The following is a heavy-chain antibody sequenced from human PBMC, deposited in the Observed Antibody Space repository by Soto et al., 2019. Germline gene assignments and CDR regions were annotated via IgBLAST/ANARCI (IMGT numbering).Heavy chain of an antibody. D-gene: IGHD2-15*01. J-gene: IGHJ4*02. CDR1: GFIFSEST. CDR2: VSTSGRST. V-gene: IGHV3-64D*06. Sequence: EVQLVESGGGLVQPGGSLRLSCSASGFIFSESTIYWVRQVPGKGLEAISAVSTSGRSTYYADSVKDRFTISRDNSKNTLFLQMGSLRREDTAIYYCVKQAHGLDGVAFDYWGQGTQVTVAS. CDR3: VKQAHGLDGVAFDY.